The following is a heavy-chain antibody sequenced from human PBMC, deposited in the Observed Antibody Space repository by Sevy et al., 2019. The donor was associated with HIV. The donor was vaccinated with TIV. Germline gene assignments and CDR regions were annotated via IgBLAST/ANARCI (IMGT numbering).Heavy chain of an antibody. V-gene: IGHV4-30-2*01. Sequence: SETLSLTCAVSGGSISSGAYSWNWIRQPPGKGLEWIGYIYHSGNTYYNPSLKSRLTISVDSSKNLFSLNLSSMTAADTAVYYCARDGGTLTTPGAFDIWGQGTLVTVSS. CDR2: IYHSGNT. CDR3: ARDGGTLTTPGAFDI. CDR1: GGSISSGAYS. D-gene: IGHD4-17*01. J-gene: IGHJ3*02.